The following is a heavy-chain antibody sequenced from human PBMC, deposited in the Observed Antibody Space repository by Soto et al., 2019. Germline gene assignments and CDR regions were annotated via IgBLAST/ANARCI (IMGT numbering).Heavy chain of an antibody. D-gene: IGHD2-15*01. J-gene: IGHJ4*02. CDR2: ISAYNGNT. V-gene: IGHV1-18*01. CDR3: ARDQLPDVVVVAATGFDY. CDR1: GYTFTSYG. Sequence: ASVKVSCKASGYTFTSYGISWVRQAPGQGLEWMGWISAYNGNTNYAQKLQGRVTMTTDTSTSTAYMELRSLRSDDTALFYCARDQLPDVVVVAATGFDYWGQGTLVTVSS.